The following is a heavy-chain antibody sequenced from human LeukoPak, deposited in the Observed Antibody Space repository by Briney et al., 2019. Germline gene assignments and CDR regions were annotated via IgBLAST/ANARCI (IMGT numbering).Heavy chain of an antibody. CDR2: ISSSSSYT. V-gene: IGHV3-11*05. J-gene: IGHJ3*02. CDR1: GFTFSDYY. D-gene: IGHD1-14*01. Sequence: KPGGSLRLSCAASGFTFSDYYMSWIRQAPGKGLEWVAYISSSSSYTNYADSVKGRFTISRDNAKNSLYLQMNSLRAEDTAVYYCARANQFMRIDAFDIWGQGTMVTVSS. CDR3: ARANQFMRIDAFDI.